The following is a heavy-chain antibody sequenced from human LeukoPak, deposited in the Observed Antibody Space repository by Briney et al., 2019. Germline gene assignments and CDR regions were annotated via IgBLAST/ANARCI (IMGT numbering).Heavy chain of an antibody. J-gene: IGHJ4*02. V-gene: IGHV3-74*01. CDR2: IDSDGSRT. CDR1: GFTFSSYG. Sequence: GGSLRLSCAASGFTFSSYGMHWVRQTPGEGLVWVSLIDSDGSRTNYADSVKGRFTISRDNAKNTLYLQMNGLRAEDTAVYYCAKLIPGIAAGGSDYWGQGALVTVSS. CDR3: AKLIPGIAAGGSDY. D-gene: IGHD6-13*01.